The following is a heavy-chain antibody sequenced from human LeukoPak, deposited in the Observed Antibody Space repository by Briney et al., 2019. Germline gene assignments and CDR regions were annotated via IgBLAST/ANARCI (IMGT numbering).Heavy chain of an antibody. CDR2: IYSGGST. Sequence: PGGSLRLSCAASGFTVSSNYMSWVRQAPGKGLEWVSVIYSGGSTYYADSVKGRFTISRDNSKNTLYPQMNSLRAEDTAVYYCARMSSSWYTGAGDWFDPWGQGTLVTVSS. J-gene: IGHJ5*02. D-gene: IGHD6-13*01. CDR1: GFTVSSNY. V-gene: IGHV3-53*01. CDR3: ARMSSSWYTGAGDWFDP.